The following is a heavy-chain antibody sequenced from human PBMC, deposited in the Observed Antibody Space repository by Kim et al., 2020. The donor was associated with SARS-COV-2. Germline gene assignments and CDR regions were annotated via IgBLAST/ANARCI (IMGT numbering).Heavy chain of an antibody. CDR2: IRSNNYGATT. Sequence: GGSLRLSCTASGFIFGDHGMSWFRQAPGKGLEWISFIRSNNYGATTIYAASVEGRFTISRDDSERTAYLQMNGLRSEDTAVYYCTRGALTGYFSDAFDIWGQGTMVTVSS. V-gene: IGHV3-49*03. CDR3: TRGALTGYFSDAFDI. D-gene: IGHD3-9*01. CDR1: GFIFGDHG. J-gene: IGHJ3*02.